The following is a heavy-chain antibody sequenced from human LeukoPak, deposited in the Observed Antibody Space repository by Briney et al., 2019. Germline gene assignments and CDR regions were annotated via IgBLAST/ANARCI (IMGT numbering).Heavy chain of an antibody. CDR2: ISYDGSNK. V-gene: IGHV3-30-3*01. CDR1: GFTFSSYA. J-gene: IGHJ4*02. CDR3: ARDPRYTMVRGSRLDY. Sequence: GGSLRLSCAASGFTFSSYAMHWVRQAPGKGLEWVAVISYDGSNKYYADSVKGRFTISRDNSKSTLYLQMNSLRAEDTAVYYCARDPRYTMVRGSRLDYWGQGTLVTVSS. D-gene: IGHD3-10*01.